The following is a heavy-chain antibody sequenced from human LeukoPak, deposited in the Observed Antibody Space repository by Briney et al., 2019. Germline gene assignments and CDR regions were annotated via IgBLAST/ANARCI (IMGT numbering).Heavy chain of an antibody. CDR2: ISGSGGST. CDR3: AKEEYYDFWSGYYSRTNWFDP. CDR1: GFTFSSYA. V-gene: IGHV3-23*01. Sequence: GVSLRLSCAASGFTFSSYAMSWVRQAPGKGLEWVSAISGSGGSTYYADSVKGRFTISRDNSKNTLYLQMNSLRAEDTAVYYCAKEEYYDFWSGYYSRTNWFDPWGQGTLVTVSS. J-gene: IGHJ5*02. D-gene: IGHD3-3*01.